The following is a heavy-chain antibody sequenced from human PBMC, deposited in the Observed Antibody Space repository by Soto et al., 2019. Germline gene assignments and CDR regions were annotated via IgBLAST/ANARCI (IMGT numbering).Heavy chain of an antibody. J-gene: IGHJ6*02. CDR3: ARPEYSSSSYGMDV. CDR2: ISAYNGNT. CDR1: GYTFTSYG. Sequence: ASVKVSCKASGYTFTSYGISWVRQAPGQGLEWMGWISAYNGNTNYAQKLQGRVTMTTDTSTSTAYMELRSLRSDDTAVYYCARPEYSSSSYGMDVWGQGTMVTVSS. D-gene: IGHD6-6*01. V-gene: IGHV1-18*01.